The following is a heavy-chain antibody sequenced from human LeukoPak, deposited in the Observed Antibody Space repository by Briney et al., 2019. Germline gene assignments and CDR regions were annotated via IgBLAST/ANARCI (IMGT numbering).Heavy chain of an antibody. Sequence: GGSLRLSCAASGFTFSSYEMNWVRQAPGKGLEWVSYISSSGSTIYYADSVKGRFTISRDNAKNPLYLQMNSLRAEDTAVYYCASQREYYYDSSGYNWGQGTLVTVSS. CDR3: ASQREYYYDSSGYN. D-gene: IGHD3-22*01. V-gene: IGHV3-48*03. CDR2: ISSSGSTI. CDR1: GFTFSSYE. J-gene: IGHJ4*02.